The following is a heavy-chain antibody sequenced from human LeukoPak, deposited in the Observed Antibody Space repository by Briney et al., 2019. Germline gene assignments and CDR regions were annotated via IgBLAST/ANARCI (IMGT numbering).Heavy chain of an antibody. D-gene: IGHD5-18*01. CDR3: ARVRSAMVTDY. Sequence: GGSLRLSCAGSGFTFSSYSMNWVRQAPGKGLEWVSSISSSSSYVYYADSVKGRFTISRDNAKNSLYLQMNSLRAEDTAVYYCARVRSAMVTDYWGQGTLVTVSS. J-gene: IGHJ4*02. CDR1: GFTFSSYS. V-gene: IGHV3-21*01. CDR2: ISSSSSYV.